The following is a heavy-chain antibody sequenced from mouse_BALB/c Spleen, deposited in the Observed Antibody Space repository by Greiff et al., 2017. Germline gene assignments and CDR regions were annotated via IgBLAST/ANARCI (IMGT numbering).Heavy chain of an antibody. CDR2: IDPSNSET. CDR1: GYTFTSYW. Sequence: VQLQQSGPELVRPGASVKMSCKASGYTFTSYWLHWVNQRPGQGLEWIGMIDPSNSETRLNQKFKDKATLNVDKSSNTAYMQLSSLTSEDSAVYYCAREHYDNDEDWFADWGQGTLVTVSA. V-gene: IGHV1S127*01. J-gene: IGHJ3*01. CDR3: AREHYDNDEDWFAD. D-gene: IGHD2-4*01.